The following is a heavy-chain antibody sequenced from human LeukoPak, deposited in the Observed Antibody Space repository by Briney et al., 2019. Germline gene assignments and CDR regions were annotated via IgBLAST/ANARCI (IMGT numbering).Heavy chain of an antibody. CDR2: INHSGST. J-gene: IGHJ5*02. CDR3: ARDHVLRYFDWLRGGSWFDP. D-gene: IGHD3-9*01. V-gene: IGHV4-34*01. Sequence: SETLSLTCAVYGGSFSGYYWSWIRQPPGKGLEWIGEINHSGSTNYNPSLKSRVTISVDTSKNQFSLKLSSVAAADTAVYYCARDHVLRYFDWLRGGSWFDPWGQGTLVTVSS. CDR1: GGSFSGYY.